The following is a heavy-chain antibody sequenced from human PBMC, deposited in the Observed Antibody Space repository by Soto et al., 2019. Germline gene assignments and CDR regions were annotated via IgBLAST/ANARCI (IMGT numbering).Heavy chain of an antibody. CDR2: INTDGSTT. J-gene: IGHJ4*02. CDR1: GFTLSSRW. CDR3: VRDQDTYGLDVFDS. Sequence: EVQLVESGGGLVQPGGSLRLSCAASGFTLSSRWMHWVRQAPGKGLVWVSRINTDGSTTTYADSVRGRFTISRDNAKNTLYLQMDSLRAEDTAMYYCVRDQDTYGLDVFDSWGQGTLVTVSS. V-gene: IGHV3-74*01. D-gene: IGHD2-15*01.